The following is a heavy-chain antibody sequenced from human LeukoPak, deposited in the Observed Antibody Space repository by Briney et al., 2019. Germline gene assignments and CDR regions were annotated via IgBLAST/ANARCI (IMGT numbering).Heavy chain of an antibody. CDR2: IYYSGST. CDR1: DGSISSYY. CDR3: ARDKEKGWPGGDAFDI. Sequence: SETLSLTCTVSDGSISSYYWSWIRQPPGKGLEWIGYIYYSGSTYYNPSLKSRVTISVDTSKNQFSLKLSSVTAADTAVYYCARDKEKGWPGGDAFDIWGQGTMVTVSS. J-gene: IGHJ3*02. D-gene: IGHD3-10*01. V-gene: IGHV4-59*12.